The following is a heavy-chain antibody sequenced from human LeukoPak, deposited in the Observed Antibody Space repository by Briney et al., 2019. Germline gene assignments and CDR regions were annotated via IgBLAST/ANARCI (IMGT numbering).Heavy chain of an antibody. CDR3: ARVSAMVRGVMGFDI. CDR1: GGSVSSGSYY. V-gene: IGHV4-61*01. Sequence: SETLSLTCTVSGGSVSSGSYYWTWIRQSPGKGLEWIGYIYYSGSTSNNPSLKSRVTISIDSSKNQFSLKLTSVTAADTAVYYCARVSAMVRGVMGFDIWGQGTMVTVSS. D-gene: IGHD3-10*01. CDR2: IYYSGST. J-gene: IGHJ3*02.